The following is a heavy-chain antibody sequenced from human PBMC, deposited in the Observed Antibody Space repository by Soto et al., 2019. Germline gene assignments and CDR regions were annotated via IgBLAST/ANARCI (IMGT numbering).Heavy chain of an antibody. Sequence: QVQLQESGPGLVKPSETLSLTCTVSGGSISSGGYYWSWIHQHPGKGLEWIGYIYYSGTTYYNPSLKSRVTISVDTSKNQFSLKLSSVSAADTALYYCARCSLVVVPAPGFDPWGRGTLVTVSS. J-gene: IGHJ5*02. CDR2: IYYSGTT. D-gene: IGHD2-2*01. V-gene: IGHV4-31*03. CDR1: GGSISSGGYY. CDR3: ARCSLVVVPAPGFDP.